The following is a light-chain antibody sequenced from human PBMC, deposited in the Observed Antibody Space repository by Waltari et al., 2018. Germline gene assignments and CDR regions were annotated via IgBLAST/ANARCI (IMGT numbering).Light chain of an antibody. CDR2: EVS. Sequence: QSALTQPPSASGSPGQSVTISCTGTSSDVGDYNYVSWYQQHPGKAPKFMIYEVSKGPSGVPDRFSGSKSGNTASLTVSGLQAEDEADYYCSSYAGGTWVFGGGTKLTVL. V-gene: IGLV2-8*01. J-gene: IGLJ3*02. CDR1: SSDVGDYNY. CDR3: SSYAGGTWV.